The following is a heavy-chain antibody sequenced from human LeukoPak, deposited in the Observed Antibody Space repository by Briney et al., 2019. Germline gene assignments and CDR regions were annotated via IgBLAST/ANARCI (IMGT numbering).Heavy chain of an antibody. Sequence: GGSLRLSCTASGFTFSSYAMSWVRQAPGKGLEWVSSVSGSGGYTYYAGSVKGRFTISRDNSKNTLYLQMNSLRAEDTAIYYCAKDRPNYYDSSGHYYRRDGDYWGQGTLVTVSS. V-gene: IGHV3-23*01. J-gene: IGHJ4*02. CDR3: AKDRPNYYDSSGHYYRRDGDY. D-gene: IGHD3-22*01. CDR1: GFTFSSYA. CDR2: VSGSGGYT.